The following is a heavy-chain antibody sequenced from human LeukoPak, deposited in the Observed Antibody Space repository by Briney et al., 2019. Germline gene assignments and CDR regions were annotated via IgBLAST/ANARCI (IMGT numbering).Heavy chain of an antibody. CDR3: ARDPHYYDSSASGLGS. D-gene: IGHD3-22*01. CDR1: GFTVSSNY. J-gene: IGHJ5*02. Sequence: GGSLRLSCAASGFTVSSNYMSWVRQAPGKGLEWVSVIYSGGSTYYADSVKGRFTISRDNSKNTLYLQMNSLRAEDTAVYYCARDPHYYDSSASGLGSWGQGTLVTVSS. CDR2: IYSGGST. V-gene: IGHV3-53*01.